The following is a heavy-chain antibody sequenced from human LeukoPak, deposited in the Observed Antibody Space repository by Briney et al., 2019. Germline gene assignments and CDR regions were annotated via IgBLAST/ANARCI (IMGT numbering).Heavy chain of an antibody. D-gene: IGHD1-14*01. CDR2: ISYDGSNK. CDR3: ARDPLNRRWGSYYFDY. CDR1: GFTFSDYA. J-gene: IGHJ4*02. Sequence: PGGSLRLSCAASGFTFSDYAMHWVRQAPGKGLQWVAVISYDGSNKYYADSVKGRFTISRDNSKNTLYLQMKSLRTEDTAVYYCARDPLNRRWGSYYFDYWGQGTLVTVSS. V-gene: IGHV3-30-3*01.